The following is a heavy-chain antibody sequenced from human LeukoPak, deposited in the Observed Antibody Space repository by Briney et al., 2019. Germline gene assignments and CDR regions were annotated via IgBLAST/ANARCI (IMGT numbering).Heavy chain of an antibody. Sequence: SETLSLTCAVYGGSFSGYYWSWIRQPPGKGLEWIGEINHSGSTNYNPSLKSRVTISVDTSKNQFSLKLSSVTAADTAVYYCARGQRGYCSGGSCPNYDYWGQGTLVTVSS. CDR2: INHSGST. D-gene: IGHD2-15*01. CDR3: ARGQRGYCSGGSCPNYDY. V-gene: IGHV4-34*01. J-gene: IGHJ4*02. CDR1: GGSFSGYY.